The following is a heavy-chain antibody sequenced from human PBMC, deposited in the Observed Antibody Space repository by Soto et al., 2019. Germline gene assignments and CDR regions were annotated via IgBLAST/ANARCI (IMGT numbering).Heavy chain of an antibody. CDR1: GFTFSSYV. CDR2: ISYDGSNK. J-gene: IGHJ6*02. Sequence: PGGSLRLSCAASGFTFSSYVMHGVRQAPGKGLEWVAVISYDGSNKYYADSVKGRFTISRDNSKNTLYLQMNSLRAEDTAVYYCAKDIDYGDGYYYYGMDVWGQGTTVTVSS. V-gene: IGHV3-30*18. D-gene: IGHD4-17*01. CDR3: AKDIDYGDGYYYYGMDV.